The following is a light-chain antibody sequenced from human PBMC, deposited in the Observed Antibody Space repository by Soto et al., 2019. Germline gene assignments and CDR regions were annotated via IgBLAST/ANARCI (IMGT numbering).Light chain of an antibody. CDR1: SSDVGGYDY. CDR3: CSYAGSYTYV. J-gene: IGLJ1*01. V-gene: IGLV2-11*01. CDR2: DVR. Sequence: QSVLTQPRSVSGSPGQSVTIFCTGTSSDVGGYDYVSWHQQHPGKAPKLMIYDVRERPSGVPDRVSGSKSGNTASLTISGLQAEDEADYYCCSYAGSYTYVFGTGTKVTVL.